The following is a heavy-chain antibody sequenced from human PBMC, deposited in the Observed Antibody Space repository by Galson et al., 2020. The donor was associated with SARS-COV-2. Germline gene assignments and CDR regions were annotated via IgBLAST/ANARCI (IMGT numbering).Heavy chain of an antibody. CDR2: ISAYNGNT. D-gene: IGHD3-9*01. Sequence: ASVKVSCKASGYTFTSYGISWVRQAPGQGLEWMGWISAYNGNTNYAQKLQGRVTMTTDTSTSTAYMELRSLRSDDTAVYYCARDKGELGYDILTGYVGYYYYGMDVWGQGTTVTVSS. V-gene: IGHV1-18*04. J-gene: IGHJ6*02. CDR1: GYTFTSYG. CDR3: ARDKGELGYDILTGYVGYYYYGMDV.